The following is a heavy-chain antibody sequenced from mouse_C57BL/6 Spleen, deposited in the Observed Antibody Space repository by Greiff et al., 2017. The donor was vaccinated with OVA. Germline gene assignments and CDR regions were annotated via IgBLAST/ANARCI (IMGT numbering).Heavy chain of an antibody. CDR2: IDPSDSET. D-gene: IGHD2-2*01. J-gene: IGHJ2*01. CDR1: GYTFTSYW. Sequence: VQLQQPGAELVRPGSSVKLSCKASGYTFTSYWMHWVKQRPIQGLEWIGNIDPSDSETHYNQKFKDKATLTVDKSSSTAYMQLSSLTSEDSAVYYCAVMVTTIRDYFDYWGQGTTLTVSS. CDR3: AVMVTTIRDYFDY. V-gene: IGHV1-52*01.